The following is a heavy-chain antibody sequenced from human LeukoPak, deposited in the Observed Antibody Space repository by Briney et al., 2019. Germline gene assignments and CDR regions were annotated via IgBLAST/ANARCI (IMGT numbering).Heavy chain of an antibody. J-gene: IGHJ4*02. D-gene: IGHD3-10*02. Sequence: SETLSLTCTVYGCSISSYYWSWIRQPPGKGLEWIGYIYYSGSTNYNPSLKSRVTISVDTSKNQFSLKLSSVTAADTAVYYCARDRGLTKSGGVGFDYWGQGTLVTVSS. V-gene: IGHV4-59*01. CDR1: GCSISSYY. CDR3: ARDRGLTKSGGVGFDY. CDR2: IYYSGST.